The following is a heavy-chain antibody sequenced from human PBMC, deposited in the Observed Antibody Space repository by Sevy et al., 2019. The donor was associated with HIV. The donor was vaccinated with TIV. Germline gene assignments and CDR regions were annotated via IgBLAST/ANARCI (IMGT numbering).Heavy chain of an antibody. J-gene: IGHJ6*02. Sequence: GGSLRLSCAASGFTFSSYGMHWVRQAPGKGLEWVAFIRYDGSNKYYADSVKGRFTISRDNSKNTLYLQMNSLRAEDTAMYYCAKDLYGYYDFWSGYYTHYYYGMDVWGQGTTVTVSS. CDR2: IRYDGSNK. V-gene: IGHV3-30*02. D-gene: IGHD3-3*01. CDR1: GFTFSSYG. CDR3: AKDLYGYYDFWSGYYTHYYYGMDV.